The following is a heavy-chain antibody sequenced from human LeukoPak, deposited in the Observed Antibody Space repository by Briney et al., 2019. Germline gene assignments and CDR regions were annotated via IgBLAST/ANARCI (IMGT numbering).Heavy chain of an antibody. D-gene: IGHD1-1*01. J-gene: IGHJ5*02. CDR2: TYHRSKWIN. CDR1: GDSVYSSSGA. V-gene: IGHV6-1*01. Sequence: SQTLSLTCAISGDSVYSSSGAWNWIRQSPSRGLECLGRTYHRSKWINDYAVSVKSRITINADTSENQFSLQLNSVTPEDTAVYYCVRGIDWLDPWGQGTLVTVSS. CDR3: VRGIDWLDP.